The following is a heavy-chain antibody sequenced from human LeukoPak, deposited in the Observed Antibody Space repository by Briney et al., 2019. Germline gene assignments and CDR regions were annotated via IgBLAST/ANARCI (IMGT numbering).Heavy chain of an antibody. CDR3: ARQKEVVIFDY. Sequence: SETLSLTCTVSGGSISSSSYYWGWIRQPPGKGLEWIGSIYYSGSTYYNPSLKSRVTTSVDTSKNQFSLKLSSVTAADTAVYYCARQKEVVIFDYWGQGTLVTVSS. J-gene: IGHJ4*02. D-gene: IGHD3-22*01. CDR2: IYYSGST. CDR1: GGSISSSSYY. V-gene: IGHV4-39*01.